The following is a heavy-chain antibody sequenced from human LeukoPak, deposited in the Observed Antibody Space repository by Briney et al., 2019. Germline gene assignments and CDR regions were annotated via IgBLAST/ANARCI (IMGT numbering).Heavy chain of an antibody. D-gene: IGHD3-3*01. Sequence: GGSLRLSCAASRFTFSSYAMSWVRQAPGKGLEWVSYISSSSSTIYYADSVKGRFTISRDNAKNSLYLQMNSLRAEDTAVYYCARDPARYDFWSGYYPYYMDVWGKGTTVTVSS. CDR3: ARDPARYDFWSGYYPYYMDV. V-gene: IGHV3-48*01. CDR2: ISSSSSTI. J-gene: IGHJ6*03. CDR1: RFTFSSYA.